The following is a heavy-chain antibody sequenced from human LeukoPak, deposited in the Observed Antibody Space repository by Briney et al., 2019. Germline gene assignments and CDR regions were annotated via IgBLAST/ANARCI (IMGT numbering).Heavy chain of an antibody. V-gene: IGHV3-30*18. CDR2: ISYDGSNK. J-gene: IGHJ4*02. CDR3: AKDPEIRGFYPYYFDY. D-gene: IGHD3-10*01. CDR1: GFTFSSYG. Sequence: GGSLRLSCAAPGFTFSSYGMHWVRQAPGKGLEWVAVISYDGSNKYYADSVKGRFTISRDNSKNTLYLQMNSLRAEDTAVYYCAKDPEIRGFYPYYFDYWGQGTLVTVSS.